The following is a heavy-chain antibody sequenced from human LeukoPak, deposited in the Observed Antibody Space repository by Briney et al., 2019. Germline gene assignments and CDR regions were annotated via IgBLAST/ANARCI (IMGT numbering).Heavy chain of an antibody. J-gene: IGHJ4*02. CDR1: GYTFTGYY. V-gene: IGHV1-2*02. D-gene: IGHD4-17*01. Sequence: EASVKVSCKASGYTFTGYYMHWVRQAPGQGLEWMGWINPNSGGTNYAQKFPGRVTMTRDTSISTAYMELSRLRSDDTAVYYCARTIDYGDYSDYWGQGTLVTVSS. CDR3: ARTIDYGDYSDY. CDR2: INPNSGGT.